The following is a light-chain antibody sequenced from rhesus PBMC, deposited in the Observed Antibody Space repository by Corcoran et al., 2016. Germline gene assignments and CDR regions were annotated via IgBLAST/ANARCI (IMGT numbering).Light chain of an antibody. CDR1: QVISSW. CDR2: NAS. CDR3: LQYDSSPYS. V-gene: IGKV1-22*01. J-gene: IGKJ2*01. Sequence: DIQMTQSPSSLSASVGDKVTITCRASQVISSWLAWYQQKPGIPPMLLIYNASGLRSGVPSRFSGTGFRTDFTLTIRSLQPEDFATYFCLQYDSSPYSFNQGTKVEIK.